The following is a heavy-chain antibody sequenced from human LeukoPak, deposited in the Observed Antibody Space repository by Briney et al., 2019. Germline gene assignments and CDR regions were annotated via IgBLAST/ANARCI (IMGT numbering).Heavy chain of an antibody. Sequence: PSQTLSLTCAISGDSVSSNSAAWNWVRQSPSRGLEWLGRTYYRSKWYNDYAVSMKSRITINPDTSKNQFSLQLNSVTPEDTAVYYCARVSGSSWSTYWYFDLWGRGTLVTVSS. D-gene: IGHD6-13*01. J-gene: IGHJ2*01. CDR1: GDSVSSNSAA. CDR3: ARVSGSSWSTYWYFDL. CDR2: TYYRSKWYN. V-gene: IGHV6-1*01.